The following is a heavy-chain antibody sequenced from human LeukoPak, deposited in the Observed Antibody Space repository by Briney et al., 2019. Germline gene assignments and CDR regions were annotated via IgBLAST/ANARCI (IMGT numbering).Heavy chain of an antibody. V-gene: IGHV3-64D*06. Sequence: HPGGSLRLSCSASGFTFSSYAMHWVRQAPGKGLEYVSAISSNGGSTYYADSVKGRFTISRDNSKNTLYLQMSSLRAEDTAVYYCVKDPAPLSGYDWTYYFDYWGQGTLVTVSS. CDR2: ISSNGGST. J-gene: IGHJ4*02. D-gene: IGHD5-12*01. CDR1: GFTFSSYA. CDR3: VKDPAPLSGYDWTYYFDY.